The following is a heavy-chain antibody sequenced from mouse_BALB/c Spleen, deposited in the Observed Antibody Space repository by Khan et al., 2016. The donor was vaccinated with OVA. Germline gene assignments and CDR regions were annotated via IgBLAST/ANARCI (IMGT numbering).Heavy chain of an antibody. D-gene: IGHD2-2*01. CDR2: IDPFSGDT. CDR3: TRNGYVAWLTY. CDR1: GYSFTSYY. J-gene: IGHJ3*01. V-gene: IGHV1S135*01. Sequence: VQLQQSGPELMKPGASVKISCKASGYSFTSYYIHWVMESHGKSLEWIGYIDPFSGDTTYNQKFKGKATLTVDKSSSTAYILLSNLTSEDSAVYYCTRNGYVAWLTYWGQGTLVTVSA.